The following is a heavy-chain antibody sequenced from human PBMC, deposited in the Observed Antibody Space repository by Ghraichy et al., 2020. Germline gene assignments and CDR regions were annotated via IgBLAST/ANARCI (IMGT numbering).Heavy chain of an antibody. CDR2: INHSGST. D-gene: IGHD4-23*01. Sequence: SETRSLTCAVYGGSFSGYYWSWIRQPPGKGLEWIREINHSGSTNYNPSLKSRVTISVDTSKNQFSLKLSSVTAADTAVYYCARGDSVVMRHATTKGFDYWGQGTLVTVSS. V-gene: IGHV4-34*01. CDR1: GGSFSGYY. J-gene: IGHJ4*02. CDR3: ARGDSVVMRHATTKGFDY.